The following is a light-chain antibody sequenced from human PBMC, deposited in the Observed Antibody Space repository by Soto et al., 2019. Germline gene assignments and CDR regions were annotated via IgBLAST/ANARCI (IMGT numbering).Light chain of an antibody. CDR1: SSDVGGYNY. J-gene: IGLJ2*01. V-gene: IGLV2-8*01. Sequence: QSALTQPPSASGSPGQSVTISCTGTSSDVGGYNYVSWYQQHPGKAPKLMIYEVSKRPSGVPDRFSGSKSGNTASLTVSGLQDEDEADYYCRSYAGSNKVFGGGTKLTVL. CDR3: RSYAGSNKV. CDR2: EVS.